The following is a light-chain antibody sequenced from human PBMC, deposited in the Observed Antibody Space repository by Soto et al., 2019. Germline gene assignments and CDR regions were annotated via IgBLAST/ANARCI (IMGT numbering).Light chain of an antibody. CDR1: HDISNY. J-gene: IGKJ3*01. V-gene: IGKV1-33*01. CDR2: GAS. CDR3: QYCDYLPL. Sequence: DIQMTQSPSSLSASVGDRVTITCQASHDISNYLNWYQHKPGKAPKLLIYGASNLETGVPSRFSGSGSGTDFNFNISSLQPEDIATYYCQYCDYLPLFGPGTTVDLK.